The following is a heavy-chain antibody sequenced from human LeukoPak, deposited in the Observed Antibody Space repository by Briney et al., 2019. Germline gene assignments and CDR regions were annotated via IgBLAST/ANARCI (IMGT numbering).Heavy chain of an antibody. Sequence: PSETLSLTCTVSGVSISSGGYYWSWIRQHPGKGLEWIGYIYYSGSTYYNPSLKSRVTISVDTSKNQFSLKLSSVTAADTAVYYCARGGWELPFDYWGQGTLVTVSS. CDR3: ARGGWELPFDY. J-gene: IGHJ4*02. CDR1: GVSISSGGYY. V-gene: IGHV4-31*03. D-gene: IGHD1-26*01. CDR2: IYYSGST.